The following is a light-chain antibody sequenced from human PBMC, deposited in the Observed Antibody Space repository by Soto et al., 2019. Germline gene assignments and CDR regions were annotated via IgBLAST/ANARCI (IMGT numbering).Light chain of an antibody. V-gene: IGKV1-5*01. CDR1: QSINLW. CDR2: DAS. Sequence: DIQMTQSPSTLSASVGDRVTITCRARQSINLWLAWYQRKAGKAPKLLIYDASTLESGVPSRFSGSGSRTEFTLTISSLQPDDFATYYCQEYNSWRGEWTFGQGTNVEIK. CDR3: QEYNSWRGEWT. J-gene: IGKJ1*01.